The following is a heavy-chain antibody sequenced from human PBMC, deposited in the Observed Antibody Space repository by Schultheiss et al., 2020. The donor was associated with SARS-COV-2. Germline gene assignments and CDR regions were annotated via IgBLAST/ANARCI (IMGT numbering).Heavy chain of an antibody. CDR3: ARDNSKIRFLYGMDV. J-gene: IGHJ6*02. D-gene: IGHD3-3*01. V-gene: IGHV3-7*01. CDR1: GFTFSSYW. Sequence: GGSLRLSCAASGFTFSSYWMHWVRQAPGKGLEWVANIKQDGSEKYYVDSVKGRFTISRDNAKNSLYLQMNSLRAEDTAVYYCARDNSKIRFLYGMDVWGQGTTVTVSS. CDR2: IKQDGSEK.